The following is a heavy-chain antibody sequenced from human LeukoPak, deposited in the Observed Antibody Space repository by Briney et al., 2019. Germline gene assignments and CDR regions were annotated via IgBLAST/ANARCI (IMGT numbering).Heavy chain of an antibody. D-gene: IGHD5-12*01. Sequence: ASVKASCKASGYTFTSYDINWVRQATGQGLEWMGWMNPNSGNTGYAQKFRGRVTMTRNTTISTAYNELRSLRYEDTAVYYCAAGHSGYELIIWGQGTLVTVSS. CDR3: AAGHSGYELII. V-gene: IGHV1-8*01. CDR1: GYTFTSYD. CDR2: MNPNSGNT. J-gene: IGHJ4*02.